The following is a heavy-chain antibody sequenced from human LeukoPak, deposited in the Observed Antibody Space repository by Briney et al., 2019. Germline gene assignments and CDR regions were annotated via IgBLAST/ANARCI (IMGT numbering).Heavy chain of an antibody. CDR1: GDSMSSYY. J-gene: IGHJ5*02. CDR2: IHTSWTT. V-gene: IGHV4-4*07. Sequence: KTSETLSLTCTVSGDSMSSYYWNFIRQPAGKGLEWIGRIHTSWTTYYNPSLKSRITMSVDTSRNQFSLRLTSVTAADTAVYYCARGDYYDGGGRNWFDPWGQGTLVTVSS. CDR3: ARGDYYDGGGRNWFDP. D-gene: IGHD3-16*01.